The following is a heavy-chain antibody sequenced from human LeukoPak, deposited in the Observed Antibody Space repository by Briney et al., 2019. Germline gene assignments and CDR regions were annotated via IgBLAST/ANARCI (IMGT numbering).Heavy chain of an antibody. J-gene: IGHJ5*02. D-gene: IGHD3-22*01. V-gene: IGHV4-4*08. CDR2: IYKSGST. CDR3: ARDAAGGGYSWFDP. Sequence: SETLSLTCTVSGGSISDNAWSWIRQTPEKGLEWIGYIYKSGSTKYNPSLKGRVTISPDTSKNQFSLKLRSVAAADTAVYYCARDAAGGGYSWFDPWGQGTLVTVSS. CDR1: GGSISDNA.